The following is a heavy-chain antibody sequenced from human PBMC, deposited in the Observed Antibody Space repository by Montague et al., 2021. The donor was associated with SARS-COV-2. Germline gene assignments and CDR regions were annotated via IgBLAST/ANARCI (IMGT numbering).Heavy chain of an antibody. CDR2: IDWDDDK. CDR3: ARVTTVTYPYYYYYGMDV. J-gene: IGHJ6*02. CDR1: GFSLSTSGMC. Sequence: PALVKPTQTLTLTCTFSGFSLSTSGMCVSWIRQPPGKALEWLALIDWDDDKYYSTSLKTRLTISKYTSKNQVVLTMTNVDPVDTATYYCARVTTVTYPYYYYYGMDVWGQGTTVTVSS. V-gene: IGHV2-70*01. D-gene: IGHD4-11*01.